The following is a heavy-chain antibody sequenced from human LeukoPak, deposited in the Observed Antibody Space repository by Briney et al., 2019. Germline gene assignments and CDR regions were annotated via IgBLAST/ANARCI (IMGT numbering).Heavy chain of an antibody. CDR3: ASSTITATLDY. CDR2: IWYDGSNK. V-gene: IGHV3-33*01. Sequence: GGSLRLSCAASGFTFSSYGMHWVRQAPGKGLEWVAVIWYDGSNKYYAESVKGRFTISRDNSKNTLYLQMNSLRAEDTAVYYCASSTITATLDYWGQGTLVTVSS. CDR1: GFTFSSYG. D-gene: IGHD5-24*01. J-gene: IGHJ4*02.